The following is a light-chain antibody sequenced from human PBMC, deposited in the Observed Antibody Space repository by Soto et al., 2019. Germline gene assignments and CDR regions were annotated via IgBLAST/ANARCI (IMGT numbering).Light chain of an antibody. CDR3: QQYGSPHHRYMYT. J-gene: IGKJ2*01. V-gene: IGKV3-20*01. CDR1: LNFSTNY. CDR2: ATS. Sequence: DIVLTQSPGTLSLSPGERATLSCRASLNFSTNYLTWYQQKPGQPPRLLIYATSSRATGIPDRFSGSGSGTDFTLTISRLEPEDFAVYYCQQYGSPHHRYMYTFGQGTKLEIK.